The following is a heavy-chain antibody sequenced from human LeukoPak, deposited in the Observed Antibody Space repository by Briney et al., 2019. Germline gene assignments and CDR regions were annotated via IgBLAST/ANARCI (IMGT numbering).Heavy chain of an antibody. D-gene: IGHD3-10*01. J-gene: IGHJ4*02. CDR1: GFTFDDYG. V-gene: IGHV3-20*04. CDR2: INWNGGST. Sequence: GGSLRLSCAASGFTFDDYGMSWVRQAPGKGLEYVSAINWNGGSTGYGDSVKGRFTISRDNAKKSLYLQMNSLGVEDTALYYCARIAMVRGIIYYFDNWGQGTLVTVSS. CDR3: ARIAMVRGIIYYFDN.